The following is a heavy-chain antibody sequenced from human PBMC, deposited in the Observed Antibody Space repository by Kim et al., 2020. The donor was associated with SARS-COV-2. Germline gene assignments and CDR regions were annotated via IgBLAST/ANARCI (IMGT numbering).Heavy chain of an antibody. D-gene: IGHD6-19*01. CDR3: AKGGGSGWYLYYFDY. CDR2: ISGSGGST. J-gene: IGHJ4*02. Sequence: GGSLRLSCAASGFTFSSYAMSWVRQAPGKGLEWVSAISGSGGSTYYADSVKGRFTISRDNSKNTLYLQMNSLRAEDTAVYYCAKGGGSGWYLYYFDYWGQGTLVTVSS. V-gene: IGHV3-23*01. CDR1: GFTFSSYA.